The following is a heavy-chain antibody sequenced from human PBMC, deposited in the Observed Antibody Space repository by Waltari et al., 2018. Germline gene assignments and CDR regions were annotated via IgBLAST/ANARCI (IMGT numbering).Heavy chain of an antibody. V-gene: IGHV3-53*01. CDR3: AREMPRTAAGTTD. CDR2: IYSGGST. J-gene: IGHJ4*02. CDR1: GFTVSSNY. Sequence: EVQLVESGGGLIQPGGSLRLSWAASGFTVSSNYMSWVRQAPGKGLEWVSVIYSGGSTYYADSVKGRFTISRDNSKNTLYLQMNSLRAEDTAVYYCAREMPRTAAGTTDWGQGTLVTVSS. D-gene: IGHD6-13*01.